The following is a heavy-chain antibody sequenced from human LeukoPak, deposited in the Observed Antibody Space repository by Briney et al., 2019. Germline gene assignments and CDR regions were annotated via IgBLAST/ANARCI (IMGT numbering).Heavy chain of an antibody. D-gene: IGHD3-3*01. CDR1: GGSISSGGYY. Sequence: SQTLSLTCTVSGGSISSGGYYWSWIRQHPGKGLEWIGYIYYSGSTYYNPSLKSRVTISVDTSKNQFSLKLSSVTAADTAVYYCARTQYYDFWSGYSGLFDYWGQGTLVTVSS. CDR2: IYYSGST. V-gene: IGHV4-31*03. CDR3: ARTQYYDFWSGYSGLFDY. J-gene: IGHJ4*02.